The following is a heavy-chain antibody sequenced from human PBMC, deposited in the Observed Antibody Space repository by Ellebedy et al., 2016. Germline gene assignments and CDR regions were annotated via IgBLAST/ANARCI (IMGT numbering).Heavy chain of an antibody. Sequence: SETLSLTCTVSGGSISSSSYYWGWIRQPPGKGLEWIGSIYYSGSTYYNPSLKSRVTISVDMSKKQFSLKLSSVTAADTAVYYCARSKITFFAETDAFDIWGQGTRVTVSP. CDR2: IYYSGST. J-gene: IGHJ3*02. D-gene: IGHD3-3*01. V-gene: IGHV4-39*01. CDR1: GGSISSSSYY. CDR3: ARSKITFFAETDAFDI.